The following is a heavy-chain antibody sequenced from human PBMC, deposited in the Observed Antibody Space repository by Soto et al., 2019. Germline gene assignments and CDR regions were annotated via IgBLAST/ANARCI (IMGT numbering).Heavy chain of an antibody. CDR1: GFSLSTSGVG. CDR2: IYWDDDK. D-gene: IGHD2-21*02. Sequence: QITLKESGPTLVKPTQTLTLTCSFSGFSLSTSGVGVGWIRQPPGKALEWLALIYWDDDKRYSPSLRSRLTVTKDTSTHQVVLIIPNMDPVDTATYYFAQSRWGGDCLPAYACHYYYGMAVWGHGTTVTVSS. V-gene: IGHV2-5*02. J-gene: IGHJ6*02. CDR3: AQSRWGGDCLPAYACHYYYGMAV.